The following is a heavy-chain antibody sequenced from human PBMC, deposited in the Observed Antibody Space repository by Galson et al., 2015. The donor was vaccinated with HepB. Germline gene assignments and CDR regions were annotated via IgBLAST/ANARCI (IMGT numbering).Heavy chain of an antibody. Sequence: SLRLSCAASGFTFSSYAMSWVRQAPGKGLEWVSYISSSGSTIYYADSVKGRFTISRDNAKNSLYLQMNSLRAEDTAVYYCARVPHPRKEEGQNDAFDIWGQGTMVTVSS. CDR3: ARVPHPRKEEGQNDAFDI. J-gene: IGHJ3*02. CDR2: ISSSGSTI. CDR1: GFTFSSYA. D-gene: IGHD1-14*01. V-gene: IGHV3-48*03.